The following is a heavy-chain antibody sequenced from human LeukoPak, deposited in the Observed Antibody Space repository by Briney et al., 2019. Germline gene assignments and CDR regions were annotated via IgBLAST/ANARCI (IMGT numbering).Heavy chain of an antibody. CDR2: IYYDGRT. Sequence: PSETLSLTCTVSGGSISTNNYYWGWIRQPPGKGLEWIGHIYYDGRTYYNPSLKSRVTMSVDTSKNQFSLKLSSVTAADTAVYYCARLRVEMATFYFDYWGQGTLVTVSS. D-gene: IGHD5-24*01. CDR1: GGSISTNNYY. V-gene: IGHV4-39*01. J-gene: IGHJ4*02. CDR3: ARLRVEMATFYFDY.